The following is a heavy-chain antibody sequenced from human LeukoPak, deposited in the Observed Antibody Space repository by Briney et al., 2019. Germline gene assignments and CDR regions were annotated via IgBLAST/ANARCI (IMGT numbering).Heavy chain of an antibody. CDR3: ARVPLAGLYGYRNYYYYYGMDV. V-gene: IGHV1-69*13. CDR1: GGTFSSYA. Sequence: ASVKVSCKASGGTFSSYAISWVRQAPGQGLEWMGGIIPIFGTANYAQKFQGRVTITADESTSTAYMELSSLRSEDTAVYYCARVPLAGLYGYRNYYYYYGMDVWGQGTTVTVSS. CDR2: IIPIFGTA. D-gene: IGHD5-18*01. J-gene: IGHJ6*02.